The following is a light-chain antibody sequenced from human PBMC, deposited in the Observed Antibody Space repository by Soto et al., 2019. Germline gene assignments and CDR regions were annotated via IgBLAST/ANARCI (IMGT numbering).Light chain of an antibody. CDR1: QSVSSN. CDR3: LQDYNYPLT. V-gene: IGKV3-15*01. J-gene: IGKJ4*01. CDR2: GAS. Sequence: EIVMTQSPATLSVSPGERGTLSCRASQSVSSNLAWYQQKPGQAPRLLIYGASTRDTGIPARFSGSGSGTDFTLTISSLQPEDFATYYCLQDYNYPLTFGGGTKVDIK.